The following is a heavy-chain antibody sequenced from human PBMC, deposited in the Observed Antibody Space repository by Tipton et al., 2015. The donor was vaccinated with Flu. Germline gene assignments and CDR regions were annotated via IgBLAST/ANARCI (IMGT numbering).Heavy chain of an antibody. V-gene: IGHV3-30*13. CDR2: ISYDGSNQ. CDR3: ARDSDYGSGSYWIDY. Sequence: QLVQSGGGVVQPGRSLRLSCAASGFTFSNYGMSWVRQAPGKGLEWVTTISYDGSNQYYADSVKGRFTISRDNSKNMVYLQMNSLRAEDTAVYYCARDSDYGSGSYWIDYWGQGTLVIVSS. CDR1: GFTFSNYG. D-gene: IGHD3-10*01. J-gene: IGHJ4*02.